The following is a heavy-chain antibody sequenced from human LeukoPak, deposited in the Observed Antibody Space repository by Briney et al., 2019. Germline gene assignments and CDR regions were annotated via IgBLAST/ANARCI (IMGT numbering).Heavy chain of an antibody. CDR1: GGSISSSNW. J-gene: IGHJ5*02. D-gene: IGHD3-22*01. CDR2: IYHSGST. Sequence: SETLSLTCAVSGGSISSSNWWSWVRQPPGKGLEWIGEIYHSGSTNYNPSLKSRVTISVDKSRNQFSLKLSSVTAADTAVYYCARDGLYDSSGQTFDPWGQGTLVTVSS. CDR3: ARDGLYDSSGQTFDP. V-gene: IGHV4-4*02.